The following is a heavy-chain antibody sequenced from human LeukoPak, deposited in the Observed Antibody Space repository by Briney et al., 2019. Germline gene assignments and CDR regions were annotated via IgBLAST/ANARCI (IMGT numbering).Heavy chain of an antibody. Sequence: ASVKVSCKASGDTFTRDGISWGGQAPGEGGEGRGWISAYNGNTNYAQKLQGRVTITTDTYRRKAYMEMRRQRDGDTAVYYCARVATMAKGPCAFDIWGQGTMVTVSS. CDR3: ARVATMAKGPCAFDI. CDR2: ISAYNGNT. CDR1: GDTFTRDG. J-gene: IGHJ3*02. D-gene: IGHD4/OR15-4a*01. V-gene: IGHV1-18*01.